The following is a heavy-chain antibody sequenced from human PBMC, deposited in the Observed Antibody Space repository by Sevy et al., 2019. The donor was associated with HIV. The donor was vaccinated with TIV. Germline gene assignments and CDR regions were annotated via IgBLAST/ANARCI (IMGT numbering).Heavy chain of an antibody. CDR1: GFTFSSYG. CDR3: AKERAGGPLKDYYYGMDV. V-gene: IGHV3-30*18. J-gene: IGHJ6*02. Sequence: GGSLRLSCAASGFTFSSYGMHWVRQAPGKGLEWVAVISYDGSNKYYADSVKGRVTISIDNSKNTLYVQMNSLRAEDTAVYYCAKERAGGPLKDYYYGMDVWGQGTTVTVSS. CDR2: ISYDGSNK. D-gene: IGHD2-15*01.